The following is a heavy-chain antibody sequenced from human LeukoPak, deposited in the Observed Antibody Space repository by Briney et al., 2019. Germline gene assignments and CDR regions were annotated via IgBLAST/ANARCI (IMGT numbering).Heavy chain of an antibody. J-gene: IGHJ4*02. Sequence: GASVKVSCKASGYTFTGYYMHWVRQAPGQGLEWMGWMNPNSGNTGNAQKFQGRVTMTRNTSISTAYMELSSLRSEDTAVYYCARGPAAADFDYWGQGTLVTVSS. CDR3: ARGPAAADFDY. CDR1: GYTFTGYY. CDR2: MNPNSGNT. D-gene: IGHD6-13*01. V-gene: IGHV1-8*02.